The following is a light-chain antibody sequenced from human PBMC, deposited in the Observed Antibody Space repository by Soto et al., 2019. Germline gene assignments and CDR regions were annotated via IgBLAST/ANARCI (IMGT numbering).Light chain of an antibody. CDR1: SSNIGSNT. CDR2: SNN. CDR3: AAWDDSLNVV. J-gene: IGLJ2*01. Sequence: QAVLTQPPSASGTPGQRVTISCSGSSSNIGSNTVNWYQQLPGTAPKLLIYSNNQRPSGVPDRFSGSKSSTSASLAISGLQSEDEADYYCAAWDDSLNVVFGGGTQLTVL. V-gene: IGLV1-44*01.